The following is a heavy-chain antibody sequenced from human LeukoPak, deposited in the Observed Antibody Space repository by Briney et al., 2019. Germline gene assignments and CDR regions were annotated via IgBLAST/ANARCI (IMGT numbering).Heavy chain of an antibody. J-gene: IGHJ4*02. Sequence: SETLTLTCTVAGGSISSYYWSWIRQPAGKGLEWIGRIYASGSTKYNPSLKSRVTMSVDTSKNQFSLKLSSVTDADTAVYYCARAISNDDNSGYYYWGQGTLVTVSS. V-gene: IGHV4-4*07. D-gene: IGHD3-22*01. CDR2: IYASGST. CDR1: GGSISSYY. CDR3: ARAISNDDNSGYYY.